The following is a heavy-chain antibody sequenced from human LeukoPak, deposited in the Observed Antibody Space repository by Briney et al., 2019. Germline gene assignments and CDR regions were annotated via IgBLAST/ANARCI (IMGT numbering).Heavy chain of an antibody. Sequence: PSGTLSLTCAVSGGSISSSNWWSWVRQPPGKRLEWVSIIGSSGGGIHYADSVRGRFTISRDTSKNTLHLQMNSLRAEDTAIYYCVRDIGSYPPEKWGQGTLVTVSS. CDR2: IGSSGGGI. V-gene: IGHV3-53*01. CDR3: VRDIGSYPPEK. D-gene: IGHD3-10*01. CDR1: GGSISSSNW. J-gene: IGHJ4*02.